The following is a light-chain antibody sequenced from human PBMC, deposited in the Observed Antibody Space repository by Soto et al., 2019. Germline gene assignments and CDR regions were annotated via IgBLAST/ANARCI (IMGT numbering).Light chain of an antibody. CDR2: EVS. V-gene: IGLV2-14*01. CDR3: SSYTSSSTPYV. J-gene: IGLJ1*01. CDR1: SSDVGGYKY. Sequence: QSVVTQPASVSGSPGQSSTISCTGTSSDVGGYKYVSWYQQHPGKAPKLMIYEVSNRPSGVSNRFSGSKSGNTASLTISGLQAEDEADYYCSSYTSSSTPYVFGTGPKVTVL.